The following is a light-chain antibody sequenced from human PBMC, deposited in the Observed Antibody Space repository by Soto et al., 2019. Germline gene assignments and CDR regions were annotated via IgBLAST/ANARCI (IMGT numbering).Light chain of an antibody. CDR1: SSDVGTYDY. CDR3: CSYAGTYTKV. CDR2: DVS. V-gene: IGLV2-11*01. Sequence: QSALTQPRSVSGSPGQSVTISCTGTSSDVGTYDYVSWYQHHPGIAPKLVIYDVSKRPSGVPDRFSGSKSGNTASLTISGLQTEDEADYYCCSYAGTYTKVFGGGTKVTVL. J-gene: IGLJ2*01.